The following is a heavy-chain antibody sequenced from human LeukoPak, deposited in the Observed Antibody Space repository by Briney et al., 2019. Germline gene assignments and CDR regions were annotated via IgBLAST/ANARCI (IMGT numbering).Heavy chain of an antibody. V-gene: IGHV3-48*01. D-gene: IGHD3-22*01. Sequence: PGGSLRLSCAASGFTFSSYEMNWVRQAPGKGLEWVSYISSSSSTIYYADSVKGRFTISRDNSKNTLYLQMNSLRAEDTAVYYCARGRYYDSSGYYNLYYYYYMDVWGKGTTVTISS. CDR2: ISSSSSTI. J-gene: IGHJ6*03. CDR3: ARGRYYDSSGYYNLYYYYYMDV. CDR1: GFTFSSYE.